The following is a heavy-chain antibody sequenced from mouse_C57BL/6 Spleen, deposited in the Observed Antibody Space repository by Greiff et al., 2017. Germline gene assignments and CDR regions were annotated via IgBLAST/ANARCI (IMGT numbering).Heavy chain of an antibody. CDR2: ISNLAYSI. CDR1: GFTFSDYG. V-gene: IGHV5-15*01. J-gene: IGHJ4*01. Sequence: EVQGVESGGGLVQPGGSLTLSCAASGFTFSDYGMAWVRQAPRKGPEWVAFISNLAYSIYYADNVTGRFTFSRENAKNTLYLEMSSLGAEDTAMYYCARAYSSGYVLYAMDYWGQGTSVTVSS. D-gene: IGHD3-2*02. CDR3: ARAYSSGYVLYAMDY.